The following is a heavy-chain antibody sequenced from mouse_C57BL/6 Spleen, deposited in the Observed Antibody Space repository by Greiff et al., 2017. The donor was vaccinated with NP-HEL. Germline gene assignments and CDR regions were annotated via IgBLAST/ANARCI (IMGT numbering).Heavy chain of an antibody. D-gene: IGHD3-3*01. J-gene: IGHJ4*01. CDR2: IHPSDSDT. CDR3: AISPRDGDYAMDY. CDR1: GFTFTSYW. V-gene: IGHV1-74*01. Sequence: QVQLQQSGAELVKPGASVKVSCTASGFTFTSYWMHWVKQRPGQGLAWIGRIHPSDSDTNYNPKFKGKATLTVDKSSSTAYMPLSSLTSEDTAVYYCAISPRDGDYAMDYWGQGTSVTVSS.